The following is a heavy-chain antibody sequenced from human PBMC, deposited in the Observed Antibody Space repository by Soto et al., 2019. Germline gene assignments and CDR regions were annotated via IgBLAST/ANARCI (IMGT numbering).Heavy chain of an antibody. J-gene: IGHJ3*02. Sequence: GGSLRLSCAASGFTFSSYAMSWVRQAPGKGLEWVPAISGSGGSTYYADSVKGRFTISRDNSKNTLYLQMNSLRAEDTAVYYCAKATVLCSGGSCSLAFDIWGQGTMVTVSS. CDR3: AKATVLCSGGSCSLAFDI. CDR1: GFTFSSYA. D-gene: IGHD2-15*01. V-gene: IGHV3-23*01. CDR2: ISGSGGST.